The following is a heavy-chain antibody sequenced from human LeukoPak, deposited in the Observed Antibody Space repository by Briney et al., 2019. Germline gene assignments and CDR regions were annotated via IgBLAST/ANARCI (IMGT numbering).Heavy chain of an antibody. CDR1: GFTFSIYA. J-gene: IGHJ4*02. Sequence: PGGSLRLSCAASGFTFSIYAMSWVRQAPGKGLEWVSAISGSGGSAYYADSVKGRFTISRDNSKNTLYLQMNSLRAEDTAVYYCAKEGRGPLHYGDYWGQGALVTVSS. CDR2: ISGSGGSA. D-gene: IGHD4-17*01. V-gene: IGHV3-23*01. CDR3: AKEGRGPLHYGDY.